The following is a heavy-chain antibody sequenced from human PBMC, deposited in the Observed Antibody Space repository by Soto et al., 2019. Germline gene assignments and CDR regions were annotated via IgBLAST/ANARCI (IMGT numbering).Heavy chain of an antibody. Sequence: EVQLLESGGGLVQPGGSLRLSCAASGFTFSNYAMSWVRQAPGKGLEWVSVISGGGGSTYYADSVKGRFSSSRETSKNTLHLEMNSLRGGDTAVYYCAKDSTSWYGEGPRESWGRGTLVTVSS. CDR1: GFTFSNYA. CDR2: ISGGGGST. V-gene: IGHV3-23*01. J-gene: IGHJ4*02. CDR3: AKDSTSWYGEGPRES. D-gene: IGHD6-13*01.